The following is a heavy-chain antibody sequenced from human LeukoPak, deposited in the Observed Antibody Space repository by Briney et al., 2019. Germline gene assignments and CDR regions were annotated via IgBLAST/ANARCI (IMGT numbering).Heavy chain of an antibody. Sequence: PGGSLRLSCTASGFIFSNYEMNWVRQAPGKGLEWVSDIRSSGSAMFYADSVKGRFTISRDNAKNSLYLQMNSLRAEDTAVYHCARAMMVDVGTGPFDYWGQGAPVTVSS. J-gene: IGHJ4*02. V-gene: IGHV3-48*03. CDR3: ARAMMVDVGTGPFDY. CDR2: IRSSGSAM. D-gene: IGHD3-22*01. CDR1: GFIFSNYE.